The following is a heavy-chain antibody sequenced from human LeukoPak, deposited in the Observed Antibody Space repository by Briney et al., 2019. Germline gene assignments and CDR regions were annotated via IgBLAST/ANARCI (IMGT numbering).Heavy chain of an antibody. D-gene: IGHD3-22*01. J-gene: IGHJ4*02. CDR2: INHSGST. V-gene: IGHV4-34*01. CDR1: GGSFSGYY. Sequence: KASETLSLTCAVYGGSFSGYYWSWIRQPPGKGLEWIGEINHSGSTNYTPSLKSRVTISVDTSKNQFSLKLSSVTAADTAVYYCARGLGSGYYFPFDYWGQGTLVTVSS. CDR3: ARGLGSGYYFPFDY.